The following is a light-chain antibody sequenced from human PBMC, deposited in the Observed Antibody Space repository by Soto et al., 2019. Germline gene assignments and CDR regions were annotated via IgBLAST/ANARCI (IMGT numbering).Light chain of an antibody. J-gene: IGLJ2*01. Sequence: QSVLTQPPSVSAASGQKVTISCSGSSSNIGDNYISWYQQLPGTAPKVLIYDNSKRPSGIPDRFSASKSGTSATLVITGLQAGDEGDYYCETWDSSLSVVLFGGGTKLTVL. V-gene: IGLV1-51*01. CDR3: ETWDSSLSVVL. CDR2: DNS. CDR1: SSNIGDNY.